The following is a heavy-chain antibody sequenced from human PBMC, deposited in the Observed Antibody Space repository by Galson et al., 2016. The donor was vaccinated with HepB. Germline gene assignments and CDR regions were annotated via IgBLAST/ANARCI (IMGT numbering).Heavy chain of an antibody. CDR1: GFTFGDYA. CDR3: TRDDFED. V-gene: IGHV3-49*03. Sequence: SLRLSCAASGFTFGDYAMNWFRQAPGKGLEWVGFIRSKASGGTTEYAASVKGRFTISRDDSKSIAYLQMNGLKTEDTAVYYCTRDDFEDWGQGTLVTVSS. CDR2: IRSKASGGTT. J-gene: IGHJ4*02. D-gene: IGHD3-3*01.